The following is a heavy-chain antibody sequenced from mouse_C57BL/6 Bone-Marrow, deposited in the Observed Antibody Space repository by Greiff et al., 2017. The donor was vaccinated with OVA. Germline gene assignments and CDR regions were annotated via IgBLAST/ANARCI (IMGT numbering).Heavy chain of an antibody. CDR1: GYTFTSYW. CDR2: IDPSASYT. J-gene: IGHJ2*01. V-gene: IGHV1-69*01. D-gene: IGHD1-1*01. CDR3: ARFNGRGYLDY. Sequence: QVQLQQPGAELVMPGASVKLSCKASGYTFTSYWMHWVKQRPGQGLEWIGEIDPSASYTNYNQKFKGKSTLTVDKSSSTAYMQLSSLTSEDSAVDYCARFNGRGYLDYWGQGTTLTVSS.